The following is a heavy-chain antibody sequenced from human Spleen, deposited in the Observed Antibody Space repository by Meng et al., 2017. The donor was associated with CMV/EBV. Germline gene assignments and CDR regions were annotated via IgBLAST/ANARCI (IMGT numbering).Heavy chain of an antibody. CDR1: GLTFSSYA. V-gene: IGHV3-30-3*01. Sequence: GESLKISCAVSGLTFSSYAMHWVRQAPGKGLEWVAIVSYDGDNKDYADSVKGRFTISRDNSKNTLYLQMSSLRAEDTAVYYCAKDRRITMIVVVKPHYFDYWGQGTLVTVSS. D-gene: IGHD3-22*01. CDR2: VSYDGDNK. J-gene: IGHJ4*02. CDR3: AKDRRITMIVVVKPHYFDY.